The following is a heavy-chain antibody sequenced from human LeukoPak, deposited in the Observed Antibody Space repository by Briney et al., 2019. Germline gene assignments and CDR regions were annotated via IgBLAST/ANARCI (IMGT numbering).Heavy chain of an antibody. Sequence: ASVKVSCKASGYTFSNYYVHWVRQAPGHGLEYMGWINFNRGDANYAEKFQGGVTMTRDTSIDTVYMDLSSLRSDDTALYYCAKDKSNGIGIEYWGRGTPVTVSS. CDR3: AKDKSNGIGIEY. D-gene: IGHD1-26*01. CDR1: GYTFSNYY. CDR2: INFNRGDA. J-gene: IGHJ4*02. V-gene: IGHV1-2*02.